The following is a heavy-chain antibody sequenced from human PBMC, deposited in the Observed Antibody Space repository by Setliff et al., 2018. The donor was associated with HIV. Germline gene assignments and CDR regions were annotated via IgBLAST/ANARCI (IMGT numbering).Heavy chain of an antibody. CDR2: INPSGGDT. Sequence: ASVKVSCKASGYTFTSYYMHWVRQAPRHGLEWMGIINPSGGDTEYAQKFQDRVTMTTDTSTSTVYMELSSLGFEDTAVYYCARGSGGYCSGGSCYFGFGLALWGQGTTVTVSS. CDR1: GYTFTSYY. V-gene: IGHV1-46*01. J-gene: IGHJ6*02. D-gene: IGHD2-15*01. CDR3: ARGSGGYCSGGSCYFGFGLAL.